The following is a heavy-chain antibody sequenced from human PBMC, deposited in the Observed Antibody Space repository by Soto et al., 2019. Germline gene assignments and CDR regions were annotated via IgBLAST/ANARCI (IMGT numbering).Heavy chain of an antibody. CDR1: GFTFSSYA. CDR2: ISGSGGST. CDR3: AKGYYDFWSGYFNEGTRNWFDP. D-gene: IGHD3-3*01. Sequence: PGGSLRLSCAASGFTFSSYAMSWVRQAPGKGLEWVSAISGSGGSTYYADSVKGRFTISRDNSKNTLYLQMNSLRAEDTAVYYCAKGYYDFWSGYFNEGTRNWFDPWGQGTLVTVSS. V-gene: IGHV3-23*01. J-gene: IGHJ5*02.